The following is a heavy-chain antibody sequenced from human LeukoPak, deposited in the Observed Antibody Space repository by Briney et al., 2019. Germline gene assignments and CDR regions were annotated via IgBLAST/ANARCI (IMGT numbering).Heavy chain of an antibody. D-gene: IGHD3-16*01. V-gene: IGHV3-21*01. Sequence: GGSLRLSYAASGVSFSSYGMTWVRQAPGKGLEWVSSDSSSSSYIYYADSVKGRFTISRDNAKNSLYLQMDSLRVEDTAVYYCARGWASEAFDYWGQGTLVTVSS. CDR2: DSSSSSYI. CDR1: GVSFSSYG. CDR3: ARGWASEAFDY. J-gene: IGHJ4*02.